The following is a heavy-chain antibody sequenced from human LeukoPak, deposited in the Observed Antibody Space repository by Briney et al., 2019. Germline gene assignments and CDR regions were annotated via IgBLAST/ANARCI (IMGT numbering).Heavy chain of an antibody. CDR2: ISYDGSNK. D-gene: IGHD3-3*01. CDR1: GFTFSSYA. Sequence: GGSLRLSCAASGFTFSSYAMHWVRQAPGKGLEWVAVISYDGSNKYYADSVKGRFTISRDNSKNTLYLQMNSLRAEDTAVYYCAKEGIKEVRDSWSGYYTHYFDYWGQGTLVTVSS. CDR3: AKEGIKEVRDSWSGYYTHYFDY. V-gene: IGHV3-30*04. J-gene: IGHJ4*02.